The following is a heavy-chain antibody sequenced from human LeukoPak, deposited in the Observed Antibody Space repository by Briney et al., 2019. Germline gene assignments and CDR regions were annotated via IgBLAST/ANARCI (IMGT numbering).Heavy chain of an antibody. Sequence: SETLSLTCSVSGDSISSSRYCWGWIRQPPGKGLEWIGSVYHSGSTHYNPSLNSRITISVDTSKNQFSQRLRSVTAADTALYFCLAYYSLSGNYYNGIDYWGQGTLVTVSS. CDR2: VYHSGST. CDR3: LAYYSLSGNYYNGIDY. D-gene: IGHD3-10*01. CDR1: GDSISSSRYC. V-gene: IGHV4-39*01. J-gene: IGHJ4*02.